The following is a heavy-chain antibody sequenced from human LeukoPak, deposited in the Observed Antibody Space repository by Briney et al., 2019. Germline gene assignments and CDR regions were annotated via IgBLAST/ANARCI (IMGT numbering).Heavy chain of an antibody. CDR2: IYHSGST. CDR3: ARASPPWYWVDY. V-gene: IGHV4-38-2*02. Sequence: SETLSLTCTVSGYSISSGYYWGWIRQPPGKGLEWIGSIYHSGSTYYNPSLKSRVTISVDTSKNQFSLKLSSVTAADTAVYYCARASPPWYWVDYWGQGTLVTVSS. D-gene: IGHD2-8*02. CDR1: GYSISSGYY. J-gene: IGHJ4*02.